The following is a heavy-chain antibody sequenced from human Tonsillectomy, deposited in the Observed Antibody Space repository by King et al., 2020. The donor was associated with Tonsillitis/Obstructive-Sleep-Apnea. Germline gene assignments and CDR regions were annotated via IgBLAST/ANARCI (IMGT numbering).Heavy chain of an antibody. D-gene: IGHD5-12*01. CDR1: GFTFSDYY. Sequence: VQLVESGGGLVKPGGSLRLSCAASGFTFSDYYMSWIRQAPGKGLKWVSYISSSSSYTNYADSVKGRFTISRDNAKNSLYLQMNSLRAEDTAVYYCARGDISKGWFDPWGQGTLVTVSS. CDR3: ARGDISKGWFDP. V-gene: IGHV3-11*05. CDR2: ISSSSSYT. J-gene: IGHJ5*02.